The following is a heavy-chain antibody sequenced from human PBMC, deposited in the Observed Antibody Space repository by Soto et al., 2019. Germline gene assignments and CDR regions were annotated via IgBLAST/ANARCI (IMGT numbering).Heavy chain of an antibody. Sequence: SETLSLTCTVSGGSITSGDYYWSWIRQPPGKGLEWVGYNYYGGSTYYNPSLESRITISLDTAKNQFSLELTSVTAADTAVYYCASGSTVINTLDFWGQGTLVTVSS. V-gene: IGHV4-30-4*01. D-gene: IGHD4-17*01. CDR2: NYYGGST. CDR3: ASGSTVINTLDF. J-gene: IGHJ4*02. CDR1: GGSITSGDYY.